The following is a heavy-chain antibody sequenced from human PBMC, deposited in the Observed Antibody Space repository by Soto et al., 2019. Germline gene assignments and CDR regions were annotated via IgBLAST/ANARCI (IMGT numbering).Heavy chain of an antibody. D-gene: IGHD1-26*01. CDR2: INHSGST. Sequence: QVQLQQWGAGLLKPSETLSLTCAVYGGSFSGYYWSWIRQPPGKGLEWIGEINHSGSTNYNPSLNSLVTISVDTTKHQFTLKLSSVTAADTAVYYCARGLGGIVGATRNYYYGMDVWGQGTTVTVSS. J-gene: IGHJ6*02. V-gene: IGHV4-34*01. CDR1: GGSFSGYY. CDR3: ARGLGGIVGATRNYYYGMDV.